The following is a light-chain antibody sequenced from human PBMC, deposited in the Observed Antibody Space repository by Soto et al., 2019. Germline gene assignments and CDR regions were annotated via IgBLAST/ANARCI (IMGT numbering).Light chain of an antibody. CDR2: KAS. V-gene: IGKV1-5*03. CDR3: QHYDSYST. Sequence: DIQMTQSPSTLSASVGDSVTITCRASQSVGRWLAWYQQKPGKAPEVLIYKASTLQYGVPSRFSGSGSGTEFTLTISSLQPDDFATYYCQHYDSYSTFGQGTKVDFK. CDR1: QSVGRW. J-gene: IGKJ1*01.